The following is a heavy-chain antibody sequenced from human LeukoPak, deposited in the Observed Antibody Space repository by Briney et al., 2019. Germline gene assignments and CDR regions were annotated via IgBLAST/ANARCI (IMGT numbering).Heavy chain of an antibody. CDR2: IYDRGPA. J-gene: IGHJ5*01. CDR1: NDSIILGDYY. D-gene: IGHD3-10*01. Sequence: SETLSLTCTVSNDSIILGDYYWSWIRQPPGKGLEWIGCIYDRGPAYYNPSLKSRFTISVDRPKNQFFLNVTSLTAADTAVYYCARSRQASGLFNSWGQGTLVVVSS. CDR3: ARSRQASGLFNS. V-gene: IGHV4-30-2*01.